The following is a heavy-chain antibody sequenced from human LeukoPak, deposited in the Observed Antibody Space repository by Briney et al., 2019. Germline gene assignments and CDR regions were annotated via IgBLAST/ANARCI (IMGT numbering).Heavy chain of an antibody. J-gene: IGHJ3*02. D-gene: IGHD3-10*01. CDR1: GGSTSSTNYY. CDR3: ARHSSGLHAFDI. V-gene: IGHV4-39*01. CDR2: IYYSGST. Sequence: SETLSLTCTVSGGSTSSTNYYWGWIRQPPGKGLEWIGSIYYSGSTYYNPSLKSRVTISVDTSKNQFSLKLSSVTAADTAVYYCARHSSGLHAFDIWGQGTMVTVSS.